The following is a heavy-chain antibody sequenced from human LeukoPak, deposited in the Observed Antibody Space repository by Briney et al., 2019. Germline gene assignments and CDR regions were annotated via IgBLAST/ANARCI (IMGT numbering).Heavy chain of an antibody. Sequence: GGSLRLSCAASGFTFSIYAMDWVRQAPGKGLEWVSGISGSGAATYYADSVKGRFTVSRDNSKNALYLQINSLSAEDTAIYYCAKESSTSWPLVDHWGQGTLVTVSS. J-gene: IGHJ5*02. D-gene: IGHD2-2*01. CDR1: GFTFSIYA. V-gene: IGHV3-23*01. CDR3: AKESSTSWPLVDH. CDR2: ISGSGAAT.